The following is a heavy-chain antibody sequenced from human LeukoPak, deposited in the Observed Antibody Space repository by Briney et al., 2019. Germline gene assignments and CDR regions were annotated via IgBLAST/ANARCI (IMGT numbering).Heavy chain of an antibody. J-gene: IGHJ4*02. CDR2: ISSSGSTI. CDR3: ARDGLRFLERRVAFDY. CDR1: GFTFSSYE. Sequence: PGGSLRLSCAASGFTFSSYEMNWVRQAPGKGLEWVSDISSSGSTIYYADSVKGRFTISRDNAKNSLYLQMNSLRAEDTAVYYCARDGLRFLERRVAFDYCGQGTLVTVSS. D-gene: IGHD3-3*01. V-gene: IGHV3-48*03.